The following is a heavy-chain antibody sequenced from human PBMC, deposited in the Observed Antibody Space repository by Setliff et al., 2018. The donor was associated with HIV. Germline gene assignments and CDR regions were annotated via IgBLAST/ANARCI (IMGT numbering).Heavy chain of an antibody. CDR2: ISAHNGKT. CDR3: ARIRSWYDSGGYSDY. CDR1: GYTFTSYG. V-gene: IGHV1-18*01. D-gene: IGHD3-22*01. J-gene: IGHJ4*02. Sequence: GASVKVSCKASGYTFTSYGISWVRQAPGQGLEWMGWISAHNGKTNNAQKLQGRVTMTTDTSTSTAYMELRSLRSDDTAVYYCARIRSWYDSGGYSDYWGQGTLVTVSS.